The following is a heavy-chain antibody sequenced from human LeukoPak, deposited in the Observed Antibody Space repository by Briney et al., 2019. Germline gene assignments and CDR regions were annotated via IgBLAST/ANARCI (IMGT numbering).Heavy chain of an antibody. D-gene: IGHD3-10*01. CDR3: ARRYYGSGSANWFDP. CDR1: GYTFTGYY. Sequence: ASVKVSCKASGYTFTGYYMHWVRQAPGQGLEWMGWINPNSGGTNYAQKFQGRVTMTRDTSISTAYMELSRLRSDDTAVYYCARRYYGSGSANWFDPWGQGTLVTVSS. J-gene: IGHJ5*02. CDR2: INPNSGGT. V-gene: IGHV1-2*02.